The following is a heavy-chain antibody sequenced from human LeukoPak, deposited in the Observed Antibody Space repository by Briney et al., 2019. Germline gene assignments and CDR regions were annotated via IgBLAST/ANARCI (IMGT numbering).Heavy chain of an antibody. V-gene: IGHV3-33*08. D-gene: IGHD3-10*01. J-gene: IGHJ6*03. CDR2: IRFDGDNK. CDR1: GFTFSSYE. Sequence: PGGSLRLSCAASGFTFSSYEMNWVRQAPGKGLEWVAVIRFDGDNKYYGEAVKGRFTISRNNAENKLFLQMSNLRAEDTAVYFCARSVYGSGSYMDVWGQGTTVTVSS. CDR3: ARSVYGSGSYMDV.